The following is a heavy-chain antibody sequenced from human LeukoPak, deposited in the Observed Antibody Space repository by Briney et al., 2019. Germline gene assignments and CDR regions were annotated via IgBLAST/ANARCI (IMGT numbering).Heavy chain of an antibody. CDR2: IYYSGST. Sequence: PSETLSLTCTVSGGSISSSSYYWGWIRQPPGKGLEWIGSIYYSGSTYYNPSLKSRVTISVDTSKNQFSLKLSSVTAADTAVYYCASTLDDYGDYPTDYWGQGTLVTVSS. CDR3: ASTLDDYGDYPTDY. D-gene: IGHD4-17*01. J-gene: IGHJ4*02. V-gene: IGHV4-39*01. CDR1: GGSISSSSYY.